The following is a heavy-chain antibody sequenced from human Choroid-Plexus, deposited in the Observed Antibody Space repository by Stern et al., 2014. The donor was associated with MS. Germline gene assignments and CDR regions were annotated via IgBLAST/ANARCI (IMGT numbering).Heavy chain of an antibody. V-gene: IGHV3-30*18. Sequence: VQLEESWGGVAQPGRPLILSCAASGFTFSNFGMHWVRQAPGKGLEWVALISYDGSDKYYADSVKGRFTIFRDNSKNTLYMHMNSLRAEDTAVYYCAKDRQWSTYFFDYWGQGSLVTVSS. CDR2: ISYDGSDK. CDR3: AKDRQWSTYFFDY. CDR1: GFTFSNFG. J-gene: IGHJ4*02. D-gene: IGHD2-15*01.